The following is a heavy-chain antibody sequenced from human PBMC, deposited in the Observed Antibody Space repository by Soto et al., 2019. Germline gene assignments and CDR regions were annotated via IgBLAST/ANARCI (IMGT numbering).Heavy chain of an antibody. CDR1: GFTFSSYA. CDR3: AKDLSSYYDFWSGYSRAPWFFDL. Sequence: EVQLLESGGGLVQPGGSLRLSCAASGFTFSSYAMSWVRQAPGKGLEWVSAISGSGGSTYYADSVKGRFTISRDNSKNTLYLPMNSPRAEDTAVYSCAKDLSSYYDFWSGYSRAPWFFDLWGRGTLVAVSS. CDR2: ISGSGGST. V-gene: IGHV3-23*01. D-gene: IGHD3-3*01. J-gene: IGHJ2*01.